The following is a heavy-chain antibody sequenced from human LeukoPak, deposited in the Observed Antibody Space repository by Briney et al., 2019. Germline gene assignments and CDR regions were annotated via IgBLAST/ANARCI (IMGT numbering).Heavy chain of an antibody. CDR1: GGSISSYY. Sequence: KASETLSLTCTVSGGSISSYYWSWIRQPAGKGLEWIGRIYTSGSTNYNPSLKSRVTMSVDTSKNQFSLKLNSVTAADTAVYYCARCEYSSGCIDYWGQGTLVTVSS. D-gene: IGHD6-19*01. CDR2: IYTSGST. J-gene: IGHJ4*02. V-gene: IGHV4-4*07. CDR3: ARCEYSSGCIDY.